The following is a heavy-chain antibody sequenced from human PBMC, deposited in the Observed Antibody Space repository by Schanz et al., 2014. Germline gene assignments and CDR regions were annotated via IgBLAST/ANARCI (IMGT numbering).Heavy chain of an antibody. D-gene: IGHD5-18*01. V-gene: IGHV1-18*01. J-gene: IGHJ3*02. Sequence: QLQLVQSGAEVKKPGSSVKVSCEASGYAFSDYGITWVRQAPGQGLQWMGWISPYTGNTNYAQTLQGRITLTTDTATGTAYMELRSLRSDDTALYYCTRGGYSYALSAFDIWGQGTMITVSS. CDR1: GYAFSDYG. CDR2: ISPYTGNT. CDR3: TRGGYSYALSAFDI.